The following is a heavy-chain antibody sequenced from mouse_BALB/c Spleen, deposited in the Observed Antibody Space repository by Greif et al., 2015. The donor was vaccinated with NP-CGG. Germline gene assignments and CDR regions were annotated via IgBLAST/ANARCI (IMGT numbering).Heavy chain of an antibody. D-gene: IGHD2-14*01. CDR2: IDPSDSET. Sequence: VQLQQSGAELVKPGAPVKPSCKASGYTFTSYWMNWVKQRPGRGLEWIGRIDPSDSETHYNQKFKDKATLTVDKSSSTAYIQLSSLTSEDSAVYYCARNYRYGGYFDVCGAGTTVTVSS. J-gene: IGHJ1*01. V-gene: IGHV1-69*02. CDR1: GYTFTSYW. CDR3: ARNYRYGGYFDV.